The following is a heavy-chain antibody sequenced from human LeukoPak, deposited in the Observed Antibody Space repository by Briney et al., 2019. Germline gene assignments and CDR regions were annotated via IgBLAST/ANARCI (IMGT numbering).Heavy chain of an antibody. CDR1: GVFISSGGSS. Sequence: IPSETLSLTCAVSGVFISSGGSSWHWIRQPPGKGLEWIGNIYHSGYTYYNPSLESRVTISVASSKNQFSLMLSSVTAADTAVYYCARGFGGNSFDYWGHGTLVTVSS. CDR3: ARGFGGNSFDY. CDR2: IYHSGYT. D-gene: IGHD4-23*01. J-gene: IGHJ4*01. V-gene: IGHV4-30-2*01.